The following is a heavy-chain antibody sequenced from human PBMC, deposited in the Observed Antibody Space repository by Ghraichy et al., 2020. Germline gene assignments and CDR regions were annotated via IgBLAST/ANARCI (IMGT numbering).Heavy chain of an antibody. V-gene: IGHV4-34*01. CDR1: GGSFSGYY. CDR3: ARLGRITIFGVAPRWFDP. J-gene: IGHJ5*02. CDR2: INHSGST. D-gene: IGHD3-3*01. Sequence: SETLSLTCAVYGGSFSGYYWSWIRQPPGKGLEWIGEINHSGSTNYNPSLKSRVTISVDTSKNQFSLKLSSVTAADTAVYYCARLGRITIFGVAPRWFDPWGQGTLVTVSS.